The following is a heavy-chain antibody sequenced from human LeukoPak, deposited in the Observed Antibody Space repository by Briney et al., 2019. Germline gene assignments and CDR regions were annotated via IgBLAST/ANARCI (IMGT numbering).Heavy chain of an antibody. CDR1: GGSISSYY. CDR2: IYTSGST. CDR3: ARESLTEYSSGWYIDY. V-gene: IGHV4-4*07. Sequence: SETLSLTCTVSGGSISSYYWSWIRRPAGKGLEWIGRIYTSGSTNYNPSLKSRVTMSVDTSKNQFSLKLSSVTAADTAVYYCARESLTEYSSGWYIDYWGQGTLVTVSS. J-gene: IGHJ4*02. D-gene: IGHD6-19*01.